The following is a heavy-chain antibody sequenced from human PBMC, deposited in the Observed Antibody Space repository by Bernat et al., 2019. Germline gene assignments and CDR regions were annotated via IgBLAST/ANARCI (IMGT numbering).Heavy chain of an antibody. CDR3: ARISPSYYYYGLDV. CDR1: GFSFSTYW. Sequence: EVQLVESGGGLVQPGGSPRLSCVASGFSFSTYWMHWVRQLPGKGLVWVSRITRDGSSTTYADSVKGRFTISRDNAKNTLYLQMNSLRAEDTAVYYCARISPSYYYYGLDVWGQGTTVTVSS. J-gene: IGHJ6*02. V-gene: IGHV3-74*01. CDR2: ITRDGSST.